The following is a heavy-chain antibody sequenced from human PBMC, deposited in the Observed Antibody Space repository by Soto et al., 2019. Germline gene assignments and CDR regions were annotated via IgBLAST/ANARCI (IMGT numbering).Heavy chain of an antibody. CDR1: GASISSYY. V-gene: IGHV4-59*01. CDR2: IYNSGTT. Sequence: PSETLSLTCTVSGASISSYYWSWIRQPPGKGLEWIGYIYNSGTTNYNPSLKSRVTIPVDASKNQFSLKLTSVTAADTAVYYCARDRSYHDYWGQGTLVTVSS. CDR3: ARDRSYHDY. J-gene: IGHJ4*02. D-gene: IGHD1-26*01.